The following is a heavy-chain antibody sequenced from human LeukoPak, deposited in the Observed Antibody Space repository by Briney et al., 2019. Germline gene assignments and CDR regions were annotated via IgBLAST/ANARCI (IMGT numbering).Heavy chain of an antibody. V-gene: IGHV3-9*01. J-gene: IGHJ6*02. CDR2: ISWNSGSI. Sequence: PGGSLRLSCAASGFTFDDYAMHWVRQAPGKGLEWVSGISWNSGSIGYADSVKGRFTISRDNAKNSLYLQMNSLRAKDTALYYCAKDRRPYYYYGMDVWGQGTTVTVSS. CDR1: GFTFDDYA. CDR3: AKDRRPYYYYGMDV.